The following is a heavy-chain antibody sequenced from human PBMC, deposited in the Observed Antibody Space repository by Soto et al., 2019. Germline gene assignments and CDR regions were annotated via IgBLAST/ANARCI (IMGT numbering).Heavy chain of an antibody. CDR1: GFTFGSYA. CDR3: AKALRPSLNFFYYMDV. V-gene: IGHV3-23*01. J-gene: IGHJ6*03. D-gene: IGHD2-2*01. CDR2: LGGNGFTT. Sequence: EVQLLESGGGLVQPGGSLRLSCVVSGFTFGSYAMSWFRQAPEKGPEWVAILGGNGFTTYYAASLKGRFTISGDKSKSTLFLQMNSLRADDTGVYYCAKALRPSLNFFYYMDVWGRGTSVTVSS.